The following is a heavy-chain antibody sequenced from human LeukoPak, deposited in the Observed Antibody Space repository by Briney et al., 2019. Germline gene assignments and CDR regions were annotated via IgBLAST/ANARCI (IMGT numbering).Heavy chain of an antibody. J-gene: IGHJ4*02. Sequence: GGSLRLSCAASGFTFSSYAMHWVRQAPGKGLEWVAVISYDGSNKYYADSVKDRFTISRDNSKNTLYLQMNSLRAEDTAVYYCARAPDSSGYFSSEIDYWGQGTLVTVSS. V-gene: IGHV3-30-3*01. CDR3: ARAPDSSGYFSSEIDY. CDR2: ISYDGSNK. CDR1: GFTFSSYA. D-gene: IGHD3-22*01.